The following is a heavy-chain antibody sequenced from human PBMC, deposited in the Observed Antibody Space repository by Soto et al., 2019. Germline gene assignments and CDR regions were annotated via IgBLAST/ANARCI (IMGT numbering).Heavy chain of an antibody. Sequence: QVRLVQSVAEVKKPGSSVKVSCKASGGTFSSYAISWVRQAPGQGLEWMGGIIPIFGTANYAQKFQGRVTITADESTSTAYMELSSLRSEDTAVYYCARAMGSGSYLGHDAFDIWGQGTMVTVSS. CDR3: ARAMGSGSYLGHDAFDI. D-gene: IGHD1-26*01. CDR2: IIPIFGTA. CDR1: GGTFSSYA. V-gene: IGHV1-69*12. J-gene: IGHJ3*02.